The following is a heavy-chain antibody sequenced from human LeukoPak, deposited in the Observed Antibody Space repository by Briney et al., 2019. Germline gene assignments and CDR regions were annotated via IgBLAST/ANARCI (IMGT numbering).Heavy chain of an antibody. Sequence: SETLSLTCAVYGGSFSGYYWSWIRQPPGKGLEWIGEINHSGSTNYNPSLKSRVTISVDTSKNQFSLKLSSVTAADTAVYYCARVGGTYAFDIWDQGTMVTVSS. D-gene: IGHD2-15*01. J-gene: IGHJ3*02. CDR1: GGSFSGYY. CDR3: ARVGGTYAFDI. CDR2: INHSGST. V-gene: IGHV4-34*01.